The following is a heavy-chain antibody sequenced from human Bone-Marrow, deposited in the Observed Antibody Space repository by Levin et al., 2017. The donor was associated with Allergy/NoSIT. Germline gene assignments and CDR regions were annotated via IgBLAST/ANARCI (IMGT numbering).Heavy chain of an antibody. CDR3: AKGQVARTTARSLDY. V-gene: IGHV3-23*01. J-gene: IGHJ4*02. CDR2: ITSSGGST. D-gene: IGHD1-14*01. Sequence: GGSLRLSCAASGFTFSSYGMHWVRQAPGKGLEWVSSITSSGGSTYCADSVKGRFTISRDNPQNTLYLQMNSLRAEDTAVYYCAKGQVARTTARSLDYWGQGTLVTVSS. CDR1: GFTFSSYG.